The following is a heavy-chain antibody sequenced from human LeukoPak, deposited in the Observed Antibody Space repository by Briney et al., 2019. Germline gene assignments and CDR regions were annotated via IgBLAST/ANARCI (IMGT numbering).Heavy chain of an antibody. J-gene: IGHJ4*02. Sequence: SETLSLTCTVSGGSISSDYWSWIRQPPGKGLEWIGYIYYSGSTNYNPSLKSRVTISVDTSKNQFSLKLSSVTAADTAVYYCARHYGAAMGEFDYWGQGTLVTVSS. CDR1: GGSISSDY. V-gene: IGHV4-59*08. D-gene: IGHD2-2*01. CDR2: IYYSGST. CDR3: ARHYGAAMGEFDY.